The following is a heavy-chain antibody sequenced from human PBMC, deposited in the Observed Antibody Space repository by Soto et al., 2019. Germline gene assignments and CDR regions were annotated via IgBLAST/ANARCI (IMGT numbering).Heavy chain of an antibody. J-gene: IGHJ4*02. CDR2: ISSSSTYT. CDR3: ARDRSRRDGYNYVPFDF. Sequence: GGSLRLSCAASGFTFSDYYMNWIRQAPGKGLEWVSYISSSSTYTNYADSVKGRFTISRDNAKNSLYLQMNSLRAEDTAVYYCARDRSRRDGYNYVPFDFWGQGTLVTVS. D-gene: IGHD5-12*01. V-gene: IGHV3-11*05. CDR1: GFTFSDYY.